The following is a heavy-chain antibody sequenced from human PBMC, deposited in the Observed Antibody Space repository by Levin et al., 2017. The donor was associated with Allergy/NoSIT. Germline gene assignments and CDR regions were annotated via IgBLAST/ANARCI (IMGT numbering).Heavy chain of an antibody. J-gene: IGHJ4*02. CDR1: GYSFTSYW. V-gene: IGHV5-51*01. Sequence: GESLKISCKGSGYSFTSYWIGWVRQMPGKGLEWMGIIYPGDSDTRHSPSFRGQVTISADKSISTAYLQWSSLEASDTAMYYCARLMKYSSSHHFDYWGQGTLVTVSS. D-gene: IGHD6-6*01. CDR3: ARLMKYSSSHHFDY. CDR2: IYPGDSDT.